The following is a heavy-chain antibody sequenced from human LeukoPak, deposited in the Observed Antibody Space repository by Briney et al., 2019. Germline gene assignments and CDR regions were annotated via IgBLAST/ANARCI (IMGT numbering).Heavy chain of an antibody. D-gene: IGHD2-2*01. CDR3: ASSIVYCSSTSCYFN. V-gene: IGHV1-2*02. J-gene: IGHJ4*02. Sequence: ASVKVSCKASGYTFTGYFMHWVRQAPGQGLEWMGLINPNSGGTNYAQKFQGRVTMTRDTSISTAYMELSRLRSDDTAVYYCASSIVYCSSTSCYFNWGQGTLVTVSS. CDR1: GYTFTGYF. CDR2: INPNSGGT.